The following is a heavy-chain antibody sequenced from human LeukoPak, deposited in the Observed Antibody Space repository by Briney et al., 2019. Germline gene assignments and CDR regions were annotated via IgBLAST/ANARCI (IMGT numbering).Heavy chain of an antibody. CDR3: ARQYYDILTGYSYWYFDL. D-gene: IGHD3-9*01. J-gene: IGHJ2*01. CDR1: GGSISSSTYY. V-gene: IGHV4-39*01. CDR2: IYHSGST. Sequence: SETLSLTCTVSGGSISSSTYYWGWIRQPPGKGLEWIGSIYHSGSTNYNPSLKSRVTISVDTSKNQFSLKLSSVTAADTAVYYCARQYYDILTGYSYWYFDLWGRGTLVTVSS.